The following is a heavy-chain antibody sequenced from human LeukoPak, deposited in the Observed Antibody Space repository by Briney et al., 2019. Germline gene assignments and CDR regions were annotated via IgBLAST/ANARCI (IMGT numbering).Heavy chain of an antibody. V-gene: IGHV3-21*01. J-gene: IGHJ6*02. Sequence: PGGSLRPSCAASGFTFSSYSMNWVRQAPGKGLEWVSSISSSSSYIYYADSVKGRFTISRDNAKNSLYLQMNSLRAEDTAVYYCARDDGSTSYYYYYGMDVWGQGTTVTVSS. CDR2: ISSSSSYI. CDR1: GFTFSSYS. CDR3: ARDDGSTSYYYYYGMDV. D-gene: IGHD2-2*01.